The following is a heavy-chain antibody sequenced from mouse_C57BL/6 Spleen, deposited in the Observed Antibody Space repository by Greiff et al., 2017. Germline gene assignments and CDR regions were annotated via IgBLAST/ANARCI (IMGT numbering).Heavy chain of an antibody. CDR1: GYTFTDPT. V-gene: IGHV1-78*01. Sequence: QVQLQQSDAELVKPGASVKISCKVSGYTFTDPTIHWMKQRPEQGLEWIGYIYPRDGSTKYNEKFKGKATLTADKSSSTAYMQVNSLTSEDSAVYFCANHYDYDHYYAMDYWGQGTSVTVSS. J-gene: IGHJ4*01. CDR3: ANHYDYDHYYAMDY. CDR2: IYPRDGST. D-gene: IGHD2-4*01.